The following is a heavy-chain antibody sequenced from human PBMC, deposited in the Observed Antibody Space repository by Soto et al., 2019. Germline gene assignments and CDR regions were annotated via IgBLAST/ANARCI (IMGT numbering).Heavy chain of an antibody. J-gene: IGHJ4*02. Sequence: QVQLVQSGAEVKKPGSSVKVSCKASGGTFGSQGIAWVRQAPGQGLEWMGGFIAMLGTLTYAKKVQGRATISADESLTSSYLELRSLRSEDTGVYFCARGAMANFDYWGQGTVVTVSS. CDR1: GGTFGSQG. CDR3: ARGAMANFDY. CDR2: FIAMLGTL. V-gene: IGHV1-69*01. D-gene: IGHD5-18*01.